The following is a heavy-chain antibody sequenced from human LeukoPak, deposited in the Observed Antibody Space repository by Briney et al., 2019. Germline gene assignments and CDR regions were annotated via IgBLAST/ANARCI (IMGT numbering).Heavy chain of an antibody. CDR3: ARGRRIVVVPAAPRQYNWFDP. Sequence: PGGSLRLSCAASGFTFSDYYMSWIRQAPGKGLEWVSYISGSGSTIYYADSVKGRFTIFRDNAKNSLYLQMNSLRAEDTAVCYCARGRRIVVVPAAPRQYNWFDPWGQGTLVTVSS. J-gene: IGHJ5*02. V-gene: IGHV3-11*01. CDR1: GFTFSDYY. D-gene: IGHD2-2*01. CDR2: ISGSGSTI.